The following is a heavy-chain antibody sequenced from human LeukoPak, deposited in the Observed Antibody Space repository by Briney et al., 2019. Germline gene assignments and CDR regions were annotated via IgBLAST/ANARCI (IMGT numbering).Heavy chain of an antibody. Sequence: PGGSLRLSCAASGFTFSSYSMNWVRQAPGKGLEWVSSISSSGSYIYYADSVKGRFTTSRDNAKNSLYLQMNSLRVEDTAVYYCAREYLVAFDYWGQGTLVTASS. CDR1: GFTFSSYS. CDR3: AREYLVAFDY. CDR2: ISSSGSYI. D-gene: IGHD5-12*01. J-gene: IGHJ4*02. V-gene: IGHV3-21*01.